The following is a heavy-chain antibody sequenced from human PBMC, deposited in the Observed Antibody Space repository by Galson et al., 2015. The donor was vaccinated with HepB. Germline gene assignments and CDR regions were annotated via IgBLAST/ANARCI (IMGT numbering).Heavy chain of an antibody. D-gene: IGHD1-7*01. Sequence: SLRLSCAASGFTFSSYAMSWVRQAPGKGLEWVSAISGSGGSTYYADSVKGRFTISRDNSKNTLYLQMNSLRAEDTAVYYCAKVILELPWGMDVWGQGTTVTVSS. CDR3: AKVILELPWGMDV. V-gene: IGHV3-23*01. CDR2: ISGSGGST. J-gene: IGHJ6*02. CDR1: GFTFSSYA.